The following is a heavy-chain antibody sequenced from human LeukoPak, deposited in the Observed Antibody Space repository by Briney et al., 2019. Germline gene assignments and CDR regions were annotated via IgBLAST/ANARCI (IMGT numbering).Heavy chain of an antibody. V-gene: IGHV4-38-2*02. D-gene: IGHD6-6*01. CDR1: GYSISSGYY. CDR2: IYHSGST. J-gene: IGHJ4*02. Sequence: PSETLSLTCTVSGYSISSGYYWGWIRQPPGKGLEWIGSIYHSGSTYYNPSLKSRVTISVDTSKNQFSLKLSSVTAADTAVYYCARVGAARRLEFWYWGQGTLVTVSS. CDR3: ARVGAARRLEFWY.